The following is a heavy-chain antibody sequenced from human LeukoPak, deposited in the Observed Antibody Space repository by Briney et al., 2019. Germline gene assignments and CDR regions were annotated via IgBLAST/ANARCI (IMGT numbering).Heavy chain of an antibody. V-gene: IGHV3-74*01. CDR2: INSDGSST. CDR3: ATDRNTGSSYENLFEY. J-gene: IGHJ4*02. CDR1: GFTFSSYA. D-gene: IGHD1-26*01. Sequence: GGSQRLSCAASGFTFSSYAMSWVRQAPGKGLVWVSRINSDGSSTSYADSVKGRFTISRDNAKNTLYLQMNSLRAEDTSVYYCATDRNTGSSYENLFEYWGREAWSPSPQ.